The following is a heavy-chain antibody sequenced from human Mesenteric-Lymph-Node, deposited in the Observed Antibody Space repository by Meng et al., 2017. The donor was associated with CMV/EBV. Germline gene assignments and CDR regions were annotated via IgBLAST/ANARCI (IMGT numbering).Heavy chain of an antibody. V-gene: IGHV1-18*01. Sequence: ASVKVSCKASGYTFTSYGISWVRQAPGQGLDWMGWISAYNGKTNYAQNFQGRVTMTTDTSTNTAYMELRSLRSNDTAIYYCARDPYKAIFGVVTYFDFWGQGTLVTVS. CDR1: GYTFTSYG. D-gene: IGHD3-3*01. J-gene: IGHJ4*02. CDR2: ISAYNGKT. CDR3: ARDPYKAIFGVVTYFDF.